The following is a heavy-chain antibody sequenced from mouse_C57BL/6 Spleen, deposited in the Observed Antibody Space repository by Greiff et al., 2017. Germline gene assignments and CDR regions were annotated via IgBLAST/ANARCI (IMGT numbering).Heavy chain of an antibody. Sequence: VQLQQSGAELVRPGASVTLSCKASGYTFTDYEMHWVKQTPVHGLEWIGAIEPETGGTAYNQKFKGKAILTADKSSRTAYMELRSLTSEDSAVYYCTRDSNLAMDYWGQGTSVTVSS. J-gene: IGHJ4*01. CDR1: GYTFTDYE. V-gene: IGHV1-15*01. D-gene: IGHD2-5*01. CDR2: IEPETGGT. CDR3: TRDSNLAMDY.